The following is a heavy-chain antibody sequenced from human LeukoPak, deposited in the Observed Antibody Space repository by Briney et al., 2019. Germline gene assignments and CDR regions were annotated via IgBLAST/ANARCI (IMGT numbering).Heavy chain of an antibody. CDR3: ARGLGLGYYMDA. D-gene: IGHD3/OR15-3a*01. CDR1: GFTFRSYW. V-gene: IGHV3-74*01. J-gene: IGHJ6*03. CDR2: IDTDGGST. Sequence: PGGSLRLSCAASGFTFRSYWMHWVRQAPGKGLVWVSHIDTDGGSTNYAESVKGRFTISRDNAKNTLYLQMNSLRVEDSAVYYCARGLGLGYYMDAWGKGTTVTVSS.